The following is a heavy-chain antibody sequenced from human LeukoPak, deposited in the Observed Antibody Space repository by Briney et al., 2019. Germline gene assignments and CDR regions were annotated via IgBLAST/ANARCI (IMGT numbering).Heavy chain of an antibody. D-gene: IGHD6-19*01. CDR1: GFTFSSYA. Sequence: GGSLRLSCAASGFTFSSYAMHWVRQAPGKELEWVAVISFDGSDEYYPDSVKGRFTISRDNSKNTLYLQMNNLRPEDTAVYYCASIGYSSGWYGDFDYWGQGTLVTVFS. V-gene: IGHV3-30-3*01. CDR2: ISFDGSDE. CDR3: ASIGYSSGWYGDFDY. J-gene: IGHJ4*02.